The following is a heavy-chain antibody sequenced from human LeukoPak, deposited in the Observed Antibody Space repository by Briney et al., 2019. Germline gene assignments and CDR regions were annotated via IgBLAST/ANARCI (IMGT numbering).Heavy chain of an antibody. CDR1: GYTFTSYA. Sequence: ASVKVSCKASGYTFTSYAMNWVRQAPGQGLEWMGWINTKTGNPTYAQGFTGRFVFSLDTSVSTSYLQISSRKAEDTAVYYSARDGVDTLFDPWGQGTLVTVSS. D-gene: IGHD5-18*01. J-gene: IGHJ5*02. CDR2: INTKTGNP. V-gene: IGHV7-4-1*02. CDR3: ARDGVDTLFDP.